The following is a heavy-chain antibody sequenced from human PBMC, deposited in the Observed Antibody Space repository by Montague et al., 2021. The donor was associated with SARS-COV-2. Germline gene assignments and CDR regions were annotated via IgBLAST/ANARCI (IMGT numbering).Heavy chain of an antibody. V-gene: IGHV4-38-2*01. Sequence: SETLSLTCSVSGFSISSGFYWAWQSPGKEPEWIGTVCHSCYTHYNPSLRARVTVSIDTSKSQFSLTVTSVTAADTAVSFFSRRGYTGSDYFDYWGQGTLVTVSS. D-gene: IGHD5-12*01. CDR1: GFSISSGFY. CDR2: VCHSCYT. J-gene: IGHJ4*02. CDR3: SRRGYTGSDYFDY.